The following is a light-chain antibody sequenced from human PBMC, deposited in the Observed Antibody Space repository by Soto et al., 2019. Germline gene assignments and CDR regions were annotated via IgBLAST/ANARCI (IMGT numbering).Light chain of an antibody. CDR2: DAS. J-gene: IGKJ4*01. V-gene: IGKV3-20*01. CDR1: QSVSSSY. Sequence: ESVLTQSPGTLSLSRGERATLSCRASQSVSSSYLAWYQQKAGQAPRLLIYDASSRATGIPDRFSGSGSGTDFTLTISRLESEYFAVYYCQHYGSSPLTFGGGTKVDIK. CDR3: QHYGSSPLT.